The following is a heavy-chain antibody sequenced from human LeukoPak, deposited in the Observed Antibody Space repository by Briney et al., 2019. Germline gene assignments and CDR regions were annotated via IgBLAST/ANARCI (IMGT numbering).Heavy chain of an antibody. CDR3: ARGPHHYDSSGYHDY. CDR2: ISSSSSYI. CDR1: GFTFSSYS. J-gene: IGHJ4*02. D-gene: IGHD3-22*01. Sequence: GGSLRLSCAASGFTFSSYSMNWVRQAPGKGLEWVSSISSSSSYIYYADSVKGRFTISRDNAKNSLYLQMNSLRAEDTAVYYCARGPHHYDSSGYHDYWGQGTLVTVSS. V-gene: IGHV3-21*01.